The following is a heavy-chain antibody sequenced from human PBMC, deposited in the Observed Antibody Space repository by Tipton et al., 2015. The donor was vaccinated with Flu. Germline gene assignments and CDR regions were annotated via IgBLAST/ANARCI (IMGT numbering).Heavy chain of an antibody. V-gene: IGHV4-39*07. CDR3: ARGWWRHPDRWFDP. CDR1: GGSISTSTYY. CDR2: IYYSGTT. J-gene: IGHJ5*02. D-gene: IGHD2-15*01. Sequence: TLSLTCTVSGGSISTSTYYWGWIRQPPGKGLEWIGNIYYSGTTYLSPSLKSRVTISVDTSKNQFSLKLSSVIAADTAVYYCARGWWRHPDRWFDPWGQGSPVTVSS.